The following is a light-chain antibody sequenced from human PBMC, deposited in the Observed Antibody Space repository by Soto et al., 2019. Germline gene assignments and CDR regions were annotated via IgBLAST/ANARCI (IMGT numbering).Light chain of an antibody. V-gene: IGLV2-14*03. CDR3: SSYTSSSPLL. Sequence: QSALTQPASVSGSPGQSITISCTGTSSDVGTYNYVSWYQHHPGKAPKLMIYDVSNRPSGVSNRFSGSKSGNTASLTISGLEDEDEDDYYCSSYTSSSPLLFGGGTKLTVL. CDR1: SSDVGTYNY. CDR2: DVS. J-gene: IGLJ2*01.